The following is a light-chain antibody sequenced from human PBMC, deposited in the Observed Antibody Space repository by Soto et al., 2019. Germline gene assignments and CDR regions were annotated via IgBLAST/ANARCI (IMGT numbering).Light chain of an antibody. CDR1: SSDVGGYNY. CDR2: EVS. CDR3: SSYTSSSTYV. V-gene: IGLV2-14*01. Sequence: QSALTQPASVSGSPGQXXTISCTGTSSDVGGYNYVSWYQQHPGKAPKLMIYEVSNRPSGVSNRFSGSKSGNTASLTISGLQAEDEADYYCSSYTSSSTYVFGTGTKLTVL. J-gene: IGLJ1*01.